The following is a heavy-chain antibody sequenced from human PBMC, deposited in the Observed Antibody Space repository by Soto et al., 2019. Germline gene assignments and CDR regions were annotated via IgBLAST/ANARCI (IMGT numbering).Heavy chain of an antibody. Sequence: GESLKISCKGSGYSLTSYWIGWVRQMPGKGLEWMGIIYPGDSDTRYSPSFQGQVTISADKSISTAYLQWSSLKASDTAMYYCARLSTYDILIPQTSYFDYWGQGTLVTVSS. V-gene: IGHV5-51*01. CDR1: GYSLTSYW. CDR2: IYPGDSDT. CDR3: ARLSTYDILIPQTSYFDY. J-gene: IGHJ4*02. D-gene: IGHD3-9*01.